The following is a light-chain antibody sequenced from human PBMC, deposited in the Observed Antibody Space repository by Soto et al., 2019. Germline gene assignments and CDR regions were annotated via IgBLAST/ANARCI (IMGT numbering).Light chain of an antibody. CDR2: GAS. CDR1: QSVSSSY. J-gene: IGKJ4*01. CDR3: QQYSNWPLT. V-gene: IGKV3-20*01. Sequence: EIVLTQSPGTLSLSPGERATLSCRASQSVSSSYLAWYQQKPGQAPRLLIYGASSRANGIPDRFSGSGSDFTLTISRLEPEDFAVYYCQQYSNWPLTFGGGTKVHIK.